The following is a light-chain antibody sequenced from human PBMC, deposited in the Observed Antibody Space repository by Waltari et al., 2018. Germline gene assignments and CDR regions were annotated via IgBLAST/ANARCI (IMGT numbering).Light chain of an antibody. CDR1: QSVSSSY. J-gene: IGKJ2*01. V-gene: IGKV3-20*01. CDR3: QQYGSSSGYT. Sequence: EIVLTQSPGTLSLSPGERATLSSRPSQSVSSSYLAWYQQKPGQAPRLLIYGASSRATGIPDRFSGSGSGTDFTLTISRLEPEEFAVYYCQQYGSSSGYTFGQGTKLEIK. CDR2: GAS.